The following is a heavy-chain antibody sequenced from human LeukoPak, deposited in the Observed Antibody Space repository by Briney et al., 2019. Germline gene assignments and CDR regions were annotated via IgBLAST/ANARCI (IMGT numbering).Heavy chain of an antibody. J-gene: IGHJ3*02. CDR1: GGSISSYY. CDR3: ARRANAFDI. CDR2: IYYSGST. V-gene: IGHV4-59*01. Sequence: SETLSLTCTVSGGSISSYYWSWIRQPPGKGLEWIGYIYYSGSTNYNPSLKSRVTISVDTSKSQFSLKLSSVTAADTAVYYCARRANAFDIWGQGTMVTVSS.